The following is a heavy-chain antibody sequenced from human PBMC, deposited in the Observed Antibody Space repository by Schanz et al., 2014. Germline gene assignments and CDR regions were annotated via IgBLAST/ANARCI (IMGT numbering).Heavy chain of an antibody. CDR3: ARSNYYDNSDYYNSFDY. J-gene: IGHJ4*02. CDR2: IIPILGIT. Sequence: QVQLVQSGAEVKKPGASVKVSCKASGYTFTNFYIHWVRQAPGQGLEWMGRIIPILGITNYAQKFQGRVTNTADKSTSTAYMDLSSLRPEDTAVYYCARSNYYDNSDYYNSFDYWGQGTLVTVSS. V-gene: IGHV1-69*04. CDR1: GYTFTNFY. D-gene: IGHD3-22*01.